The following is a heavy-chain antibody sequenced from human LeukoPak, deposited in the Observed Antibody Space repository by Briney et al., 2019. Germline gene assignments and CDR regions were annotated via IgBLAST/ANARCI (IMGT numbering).Heavy chain of an antibody. V-gene: IGHV3-23*01. J-gene: IGHJ4*02. CDR2: ISGSGGGT. CDR1: GFTFSSYA. D-gene: IGHD3-3*01. CDR3: VKDLWRYRNNFFDY. Sequence: GGSLRLSCAASGFTFSSYAMSWVRQAPEKGLEWVSTISGSGGGTYYADSVKGRFTISRDNSKNTLYLQMNSLRAEDTAVYYCVKDLWRYRNNFFDYWGQGTLVTVSS.